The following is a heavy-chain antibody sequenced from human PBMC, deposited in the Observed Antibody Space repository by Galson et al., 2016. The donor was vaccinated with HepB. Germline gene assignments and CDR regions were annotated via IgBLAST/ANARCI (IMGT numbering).Heavy chain of an antibody. J-gene: IGHJ5*02. Sequence: LSLTCAVSGDSISSDYWWGWIRQSPGKGLEWVGYSYYTGSIFYNPSLKSRVTLSMDTSKNQFTLMLNSVTAVDTAVYYCARSTMGFFDPWGQGLLVTVSS. D-gene: IGHD1-1*01. CDR2: SYYTGSI. CDR3: ARSTMGFFDP. CDR1: GDSISSDYW. V-gene: IGHV4-28*02.